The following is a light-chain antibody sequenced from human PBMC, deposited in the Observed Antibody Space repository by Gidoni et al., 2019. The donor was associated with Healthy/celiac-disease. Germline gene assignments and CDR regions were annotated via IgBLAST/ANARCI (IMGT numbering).Light chain of an antibody. CDR2: GAS. CDR1: QSVRSN. CDR3: QQYNNWPLT. Sequence: EIVMTQSPATLSVYPGERATLSCRASQSVRSNLAWYQQKPGQAPRLLIYGASTRATGIPARFSGSGSGTEFTLTISSLQSEDFAVYYCQQYNNWPLTFGGGTKVEIK. V-gene: IGKV3-15*01. J-gene: IGKJ4*01.